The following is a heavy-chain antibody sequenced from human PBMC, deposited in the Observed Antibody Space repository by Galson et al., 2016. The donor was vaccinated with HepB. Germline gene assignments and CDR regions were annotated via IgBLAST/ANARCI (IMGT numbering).Heavy chain of an antibody. CDR2: TYYIGST. CDR3: AKGWGTESTEPYYYAGMDV. CDR1: GYSITSGSY. Sequence: SETLSLTCAVSGYSITSGSYWAWIRQPPGKGLEWIGSTYYIGSTYYNPSLESRVTLSVDMAKSQIFLQLSSVTAADAAVYYCAKGWGTESTEPYYYAGMDVWGQGTTVTVSS. D-gene: IGHD3-16*01. V-gene: IGHV4-38-2*01. J-gene: IGHJ6*02.